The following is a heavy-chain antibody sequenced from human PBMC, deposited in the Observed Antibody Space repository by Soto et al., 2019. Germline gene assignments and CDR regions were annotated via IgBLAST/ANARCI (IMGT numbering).Heavy chain of an antibody. V-gene: IGHV3-7*03. D-gene: IGHD2-8*01. CDR3: AKDAFSTPSNS. J-gene: IGHJ5*02. CDR2: INQDASAK. CDR1: RFSFSIYW. Sequence: GGSLRLSXAASRFSFSIYWMSWVRQAPGKGLEWVANINQDASAKYYVDSVKGRFTISRDNAKNSLFLQMSSLRVEDTGLYFCAKDAFSTPSNSWGQGTLVTSPQ.